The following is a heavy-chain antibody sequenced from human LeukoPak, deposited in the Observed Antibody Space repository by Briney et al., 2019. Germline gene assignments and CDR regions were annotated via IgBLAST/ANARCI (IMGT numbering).Heavy chain of an antibody. CDR1: GGSISSYF. CDR3: ARETADFGRSLDS. Sequence: SETLSLTCTVSGGSISSYFWSWIRQPAGKGLEWIGRIYTSGITNSNPSLKSRVTMSLDTSKNQFSLNLTSVTAADTAVYFCARETADFGRSLDSWGQGTLVTVSS. D-gene: IGHD3-10*01. CDR2: IYTSGIT. J-gene: IGHJ4*02. V-gene: IGHV4-4*07.